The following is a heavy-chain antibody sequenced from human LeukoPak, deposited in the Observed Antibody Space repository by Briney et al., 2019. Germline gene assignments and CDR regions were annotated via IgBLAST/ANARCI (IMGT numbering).Heavy chain of an antibody. CDR1: GFPFSDYW. Sequence: GGSLRLSCAASGFPFSDYWMDWVRQAPGKGMEWVANINQDGRIQYYADSVKGRFTTSRDNAKNSLYLQMNSLRAEDTAVYYCARDAISGYYYYYYMDVWGKGTTVTVSS. CDR3: ARDAISGYYYYYYMDV. J-gene: IGHJ6*03. D-gene: IGHD6-19*01. V-gene: IGHV3-7*01. CDR2: INQDGRIQ.